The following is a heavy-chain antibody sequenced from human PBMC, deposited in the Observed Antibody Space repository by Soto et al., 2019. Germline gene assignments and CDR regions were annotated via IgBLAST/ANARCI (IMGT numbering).Heavy chain of an antibody. D-gene: IGHD3-10*01. Sequence: SETLSLPCTLSGGSVSSSDYFSSWLRQSPGKRLECIAYICYRGSPNYNPSRKSPSTISVDTSKSQVSLTLTSITAADAALYYCARSPNYYYYGLGVWGQGPAVTVSS. CDR1: GGSVSSSDYF. J-gene: IGHJ6*02. V-gene: IGHV4-61*08. CDR2: ICYRGSP. CDR3: ARSPNYYYYGLGV.